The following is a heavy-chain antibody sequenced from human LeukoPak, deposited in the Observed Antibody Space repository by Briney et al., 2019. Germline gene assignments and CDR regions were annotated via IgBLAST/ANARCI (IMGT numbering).Heavy chain of an antibody. CDR3: ARGRWFDP. Sequence: GGSLRLSCAASGFTFSIYEMNWVRQAPGGGLEWVSFISGSGSTIHFADSVKGRFTISRDNAKNSLYLQMNSLRGEDTAVYYCARGRWFDPWGQGTLVTVSS. V-gene: IGHV3-48*03. CDR1: GFTFSIYE. CDR2: ISGSGSTI. J-gene: IGHJ5*02.